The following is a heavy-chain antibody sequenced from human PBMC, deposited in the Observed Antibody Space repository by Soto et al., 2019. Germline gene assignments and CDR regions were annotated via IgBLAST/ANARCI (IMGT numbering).Heavy chain of an antibody. CDR3: ARSSTSANYFDY. V-gene: IGHV4-31*03. Sequence: QVQLQESGPGLVKPSQTLSLTCTVSGGSISSGGYYWSWLRQHPGKGLEGIGYIYYSGSTYYNPSLKSRVTISVDTSKNQFSLKLSSVTAADTAVYYCARSSTSANYFDYWGQGTLVTVSS. CDR1: GGSISSGGYY. CDR2: IYYSGST. J-gene: IGHJ4*02. D-gene: IGHD2-2*01.